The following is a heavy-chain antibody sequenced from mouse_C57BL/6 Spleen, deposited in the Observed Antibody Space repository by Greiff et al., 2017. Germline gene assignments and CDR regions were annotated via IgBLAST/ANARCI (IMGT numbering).Heavy chain of an antibody. CDR1: GYTFTDYE. CDR3: TRKYPRPYWYFDV. J-gene: IGHJ1*03. CDR2: IDPETGGT. D-gene: IGHD2-10*02. V-gene: IGHV1-15*01. Sequence: VQLQQSGAELVRPGASVTLSCKASGYTFTDYEMHWVKQTPVHGLEWIGAIDPETGGTAYNQKFQGKAILSADKSSSTAYMELRSLTSEDSAVYYCTRKYPRPYWYFDVWGTGTTVTVSS.